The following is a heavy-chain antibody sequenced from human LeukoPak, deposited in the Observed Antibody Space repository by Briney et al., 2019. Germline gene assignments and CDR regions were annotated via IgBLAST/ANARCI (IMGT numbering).Heavy chain of an antibody. CDR3: AREKIHDYGDYALTVYFDY. J-gene: IGHJ4*02. CDR1: GGTFISYA. CDR2: IIPIFGTA. Sequence: GASVKVSCKATGGTFISYAISWVRQAPGQGLEWMGGIIPIFGTANYAQKFQGRVTITADESTSTAYMELSSLRSEDTAVYYCAREKIHDYGDYALTVYFDYWGQGTLVTVSS. D-gene: IGHD4-17*01. V-gene: IGHV1-69*13.